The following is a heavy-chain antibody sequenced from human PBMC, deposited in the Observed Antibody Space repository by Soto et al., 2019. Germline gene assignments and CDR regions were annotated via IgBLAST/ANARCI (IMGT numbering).Heavy chain of an antibody. CDR3: ARRALTHAFVDY. D-gene: IGHD3-10*01. J-gene: IGHJ4*02. V-gene: IGHV1-18*01. CDR2: ISAYNGNT. CDR1: GYTFTRYG. Sequence: ASVKVSCKASGYTFTRYGISWVRQAPGQGLEWMGWISAYNGNTNYAQKLQGRVTMTTDTSTSTAYMELRSLRDEDTAMYFCARRALTHAFVDYWGQGTQVTVSS.